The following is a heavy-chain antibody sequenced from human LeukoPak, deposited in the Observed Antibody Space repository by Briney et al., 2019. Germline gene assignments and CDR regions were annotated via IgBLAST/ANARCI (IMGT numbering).Heavy chain of an antibody. CDR3: ARLGDYGSGSVTTHHFDY. J-gene: IGHJ4*02. V-gene: IGHV1-46*01. CDR2: INPSGGST. Sequence: ASVKVSCKASGYTFTSYYMHWVRQAPGQGLEWIGIINPSGGSTSYAQKFQGRVTMTRDTSTSTVYMELSSLRSEDTAVYYCARLGDYGSGSVTTHHFDYWGQGTLVTVSS. CDR1: GYTFTSYY. D-gene: IGHD3-10*01.